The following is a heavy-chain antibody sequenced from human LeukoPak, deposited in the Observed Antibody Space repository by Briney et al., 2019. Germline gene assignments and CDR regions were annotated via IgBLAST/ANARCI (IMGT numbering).Heavy chain of an antibody. CDR3: ARGGATFGELTNWFDP. D-gene: IGHD3-10*01. J-gene: IGHJ5*02. CDR2: IYTSGST. Sequence: PSETLSLTCTVSGGSISSYYWSWIRQPAGKGLEWIGRIYTSGSTNYNPSLKSRVTMSVDTSKNQFSLKLSSVTAADTAVYYCARGGATFGELTNWFDPWGQGTLVTVFS. CDR1: GGSISSYY. V-gene: IGHV4-4*07.